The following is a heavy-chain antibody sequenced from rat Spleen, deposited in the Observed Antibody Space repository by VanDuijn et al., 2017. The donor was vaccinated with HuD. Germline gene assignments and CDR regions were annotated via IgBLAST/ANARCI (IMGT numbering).Heavy chain of an antibody. J-gene: IGHJ2*01. CDR2: ISSGGGGT. CDR3: ARHNYYDGYYPSFDY. CDR1: GFTFSDYN. D-gene: IGHD1-12*03. V-gene: IGHV5-7*01. Sequence: EVQLVESGGGLVQPGRSLKVSCAASGFTFSDYNMAWVRQAPKKGLEWVATISSGGGGTYYPDSVKGRFTISRDNAKSTLYLQMDSLRSEDTAIYSCARHNYYDGYYPSFDYWGQGVMVTVSS.